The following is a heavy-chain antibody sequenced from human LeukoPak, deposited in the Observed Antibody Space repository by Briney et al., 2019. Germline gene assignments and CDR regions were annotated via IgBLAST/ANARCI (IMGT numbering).Heavy chain of an antibody. D-gene: IGHD3-16*01. V-gene: IGHV3-48*02. CDR3: ASSPRGTSPYFFDS. CDR2: ISSSSSTI. Sequence: GGSLRLSCAASGFTFSSYSMNWVRQAPGKGLEWVSYISSSSSTIYYADSVKGRFTTSRDSAKNSLYLQMNSLRDEDTAVYYCASSPRGTSPYFFDSWGQGTLVTVSS. CDR1: GFTFSSYS. J-gene: IGHJ4*02.